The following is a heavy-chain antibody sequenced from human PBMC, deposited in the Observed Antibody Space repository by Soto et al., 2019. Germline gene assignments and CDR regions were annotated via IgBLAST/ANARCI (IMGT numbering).Heavy chain of an antibody. CDR1: GYTFTSYY. CDR3: ARDPLSDYYDSSGYYSGPYYYGMDV. CDR2: INPSGGST. J-gene: IGHJ6*02. V-gene: IGHV1-46*01. D-gene: IGHD3-22*01. Sequence: SVKVSCKASGYTFTSYYMHWVRQAPGQGLEWMGIINPSGGSTSYAQKFQGRVTMTRDTSTSTVYMELSSLRSEDTAVYYCARDPLSDYYDSSGYYSGPYYYGMDVWGQGTTVTVSS.